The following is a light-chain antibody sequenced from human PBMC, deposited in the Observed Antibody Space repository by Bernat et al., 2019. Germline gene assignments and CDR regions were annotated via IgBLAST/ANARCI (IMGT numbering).Light chain of an antibody. Sequence: QSALTPPPSVSGSPGQSVTISCTGTSSDVGSYNRVSWYQQPPGTAPKLMIYEVSNRPSGVPDRFSGSKSGNTASLTISGLQAEDEADYYCSSYTSSNTYVFGTGTKVTVL. CDR3: SSYTSSNTYV. V-gene: IGLV2-18*02. CDR1: SSDVGSYNR. J-gene: IGLJ1*01. CDR2: EVS.